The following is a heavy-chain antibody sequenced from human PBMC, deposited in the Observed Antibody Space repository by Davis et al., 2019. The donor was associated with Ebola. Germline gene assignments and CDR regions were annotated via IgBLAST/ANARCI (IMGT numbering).Heavy chain of an antibody. CDR1: GFTFSSYS. D-gene: IGHD7-27*01. J-gene: IGHJ4*02. CDR3: VRDGPHWDLDY. CDR2: ISSSSTYI. V-gene: IGHV3-21*01. Sequence: GESLKISCAASGFTFSSYSMNWVRQAPGKGLEWVSSISSSSTYIYYADSVKGRFTISRDNAKNSLYLQMNSLRAEDTAVYYCVRDGPHWDLDYWGRGTLVTVSS.